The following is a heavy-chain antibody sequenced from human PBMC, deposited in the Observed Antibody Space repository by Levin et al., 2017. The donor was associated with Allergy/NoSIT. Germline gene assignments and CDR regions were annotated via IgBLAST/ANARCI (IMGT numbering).Heavy chain of an antibody. CDR1: GGSFSGYY. CDR2: INHSGST. Sequence: SQTLSLTCAVYGGSFSGYYWSWIRQPPGKGLEWIGEINHSGSTNYNPSLKSRVTISVDTSKNQFSLKLSSVTAADTAVYYCARGLRSSSWFHFDYWGQGTLVTVSS. V-gene: IGHV4-34*01. D-gene: IGHD6-13*01. J-gene: IGHJ4*02. CDR3: ARGLRSSSWFHFDY.